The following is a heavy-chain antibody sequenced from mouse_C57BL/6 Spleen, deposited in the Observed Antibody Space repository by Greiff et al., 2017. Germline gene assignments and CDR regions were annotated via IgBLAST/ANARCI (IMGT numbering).Heavy chain of an antibody. CDR1: GFSFNTYA. CDR2: IRSKSNNYAT. V-gene: IGHV10-1*01. CDR3: VRHPAPNYYYGSSYEDWYFYV. D-gene: IGHD1-1*01. Sequence: EVKLVESGGGLVQPKGSLILSCAASGFSFNTYAMNWVRQAPGKGLEWVARIRSKSNNYATFYADSVKDRFTISRDDSESMLYLQMNNLKTEDTAMYYCVRHPAPNYYYGSSYEDWYFYVWGTGTAVTVSS. J-gene: IGHJ1*03.